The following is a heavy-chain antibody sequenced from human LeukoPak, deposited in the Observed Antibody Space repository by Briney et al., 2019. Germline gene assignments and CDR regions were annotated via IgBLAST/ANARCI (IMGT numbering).Heavy chain of an antibody. J-gene: IGHJ4*02. CDR3: ARVAISTVTVDY. CDR1: GGSVSSGSYY. CDR2: IYYGGST. V-gene: IGHV4-61*01. D-gene: IGHD4-11*01. Sequence: PSETLSLTCTVSGGSVSSGSYYWSWIRQPPGKGLEWIGYIYYGGSTNYNPSLKSRVTISVDTSKNQFSLKLSSVTAADTAVYYCARVAISTVTVDYWGQGTLVTVSS.